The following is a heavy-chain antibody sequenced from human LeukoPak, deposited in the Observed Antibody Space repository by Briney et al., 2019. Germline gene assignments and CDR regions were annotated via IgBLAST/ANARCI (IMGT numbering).Heavy chain of an antibody. CDR2: IWYDGSNK. CDR1: GFTFSSYG. V-gene: IGHV3-33*08. Sequence: GGSLRLSCAASGFTFSSYGMHWVRQAPGKGLEWVAVIWYDGSNKYYADSVKGRFTISRDNSKNTLYLQMNSLRAEDTAVYYCARGHCSSTSCYAFDIWGQGTMVTVSS. J-gene: IGHJ3*02. D-gene: IGHD2-2*01. CDR3: ARGHCSSTSCYAFDI.